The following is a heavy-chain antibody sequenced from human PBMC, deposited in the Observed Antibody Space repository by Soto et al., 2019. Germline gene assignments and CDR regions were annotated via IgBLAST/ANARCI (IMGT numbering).Heavy chain of an antibody. CDR1: GFIFSDYG. J-gene: IGHJ4*02. D-gene: IGHD6-6*01. CDR3: AKDPRIEARPGDDY. Sequence: GSLRLSCAASGFIFSDYGMHWVRQAPGKGLEWMAIISSDGSNKYYADSVKGRFTISRDNSKNTLYLQMNSLRAEDTAVYYCAKDPRIEARPGDDYWGQRTLVTVSS. CDR2: ISSDGSNK. V-gene: IGHV3-30*18.